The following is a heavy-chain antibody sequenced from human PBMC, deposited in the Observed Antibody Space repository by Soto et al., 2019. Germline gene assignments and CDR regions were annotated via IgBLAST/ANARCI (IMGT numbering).Heavy chain of an antibody. V-gene: IGHV1-69*06. J-gene: IGHJ4*02. CDR3: ARGGALSTSWYWGDGLDS. CDR2: IIPVFGTP. CDR1: GYSFSSHA. D-gene: IGHD6-13*01. Sequence: GASVKVSCKASGYSFSSHAITWVRQAPGQGLEWMGGIIPVFGTPSYAQKFQSRVTISADKSTYTSYLELRSLRSEDTAVYYCARGGALSTSWYWGDGLDSWGQGTQVTVSS.